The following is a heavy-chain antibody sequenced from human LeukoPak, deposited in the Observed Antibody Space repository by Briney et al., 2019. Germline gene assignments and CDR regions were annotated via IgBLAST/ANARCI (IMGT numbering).Heavy chain of an antibody. D-gene: IGHD3-3*01. CDR2: IYYSGIT. J-gene: IGHJ5*01. Sequence: SETLSLTCAVSGDSISTTNYYWGWIRQPPGKGLEWIGIIYYSGITHYNPSLKSRVTILVDTSKNQFSLKLSSVTDADTAVYYCARVRRSLNWFDSWGQGTLVAVSS. V-gene: IGHV4-39*01. CDR3: ARVRRSLNWFDS. CDR1: GDSISTTNYY.